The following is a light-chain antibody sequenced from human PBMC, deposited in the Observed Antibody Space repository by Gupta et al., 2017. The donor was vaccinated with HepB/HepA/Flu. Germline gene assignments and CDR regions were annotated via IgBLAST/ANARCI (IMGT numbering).Light chain of an antibody. CDR2: RNN. J-gene: IGLJ1*01. Sequence: QSVLTQPPSAFGTPGPRLTIYCSGRSSNIGSNYVFWYQPFPVTAPKLLIYRNNHRPSGVPDRFSGSKSGTSASLAISGRLSDDEADYYCATWDDSLSGYVFGNGTNVTVL. CDR1: SSNIGSNY. V-gene: IGLV1-47*01. CDR3: ATWDDSLSGYV.